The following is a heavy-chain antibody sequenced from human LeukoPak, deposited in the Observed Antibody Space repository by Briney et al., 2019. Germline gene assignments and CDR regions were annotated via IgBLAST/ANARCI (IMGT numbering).Heavy chain of an antibody. V-gene: IGHV1-24*01. D-gene: IGHD2-8*01. CDR3: ATVRTNGVGFDY. J-gene: IGHJ4*02. CDR1: GYTLTELS. Sequence: ASVKVSCKVSGYTLTELSMHWVRQAPGKGLEWIGGFDPEDGETIYAQKFQGRVTMTEDTSTDTAYMELSSLRSEDTAVYYCATVRTNGVGFDYWGQGTLVTVSS. CDR2: FDPEDGET.